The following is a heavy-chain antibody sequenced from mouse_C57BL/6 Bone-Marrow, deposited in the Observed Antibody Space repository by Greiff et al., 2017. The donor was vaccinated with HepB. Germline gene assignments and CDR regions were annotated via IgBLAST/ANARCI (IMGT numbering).Heavy chain of an antibody. CDR3: AKPYDYGAY. Sequence: QVQLQQSGAELVRPGTSVKVSCKASGYAFTNYLMEWVKQRPGQGLEWIGVINPGSGGTNYNEKFKGKATLTADKSSSTAYMQLSSLTSEDSAVYFCAKPYDYGAYWGQGTLVTVSA. CDR2: INPGSGGT. D-gene: IGHD2-4*01. V-gene: IGHV1-54*01. CDR1: GYAFTNYL. J-gene: IGHJ3*01.